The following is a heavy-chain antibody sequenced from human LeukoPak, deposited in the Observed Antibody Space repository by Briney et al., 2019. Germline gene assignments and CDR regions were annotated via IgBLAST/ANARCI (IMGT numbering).Heavy chain of an antibody. CDR2: INHSGST. D-gene: IGHD5-18*01. CDR3: ARGLQLWS. J-gene: IGHJ3*01. V-gene: IGHV4-34*01. CDR1: GGSFSGYY. Sequence: SSETLSLTCAVYGGSFSGYYWSWIRQPPGKGLEWIGEINHSGSTNYNPSLKSRVTISVDTSKNQFSLKLSSVTAADTAVYYCARGLQLWSWRQGTMVTVSS.